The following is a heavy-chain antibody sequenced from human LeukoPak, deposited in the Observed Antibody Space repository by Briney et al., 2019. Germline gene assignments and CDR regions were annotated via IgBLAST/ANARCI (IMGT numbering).Heavy chain of an antibody. CDR3: TRHPFGELLD. V-gene: IGHV4-38-2*01. CDR2: IYQSGNT. Sequence: SETLSPTCAVSGYSISNGYYWGWIRQSPGKGLEWIGSIYQSGNTYYNPSLKSRVTLSVDKSKNQFSLKLSSVTAADTAVYYCTRHPFGELLDWGQGTLVTVSS. J-gene: IGHJ4*02. CDR1: GYSISNGYY. D-gene: IGHD3-10*01.